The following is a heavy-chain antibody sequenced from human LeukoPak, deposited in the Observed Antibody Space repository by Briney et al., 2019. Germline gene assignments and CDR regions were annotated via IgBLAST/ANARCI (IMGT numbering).Heavy chain of an antibody. V-gene: IGHV3-66*01. CDR1: GITVSVNY. CDR2: IHGDGST. CDR3: ARGAPCTDEWRMYFFDY. J-gene: IGHJ4*02. D-gene: IGHD2-2*01. Sequence: QAGGSLRLSCAASGITVSVNYMAWVRQAPGKGLEWVSIIHGDGSTYYADSVKGRFTISIDSSKNKLHLQMSSLRGDDTAVYFCARGAPCTDEWRMYFFDYWGQGTLVSVSS.